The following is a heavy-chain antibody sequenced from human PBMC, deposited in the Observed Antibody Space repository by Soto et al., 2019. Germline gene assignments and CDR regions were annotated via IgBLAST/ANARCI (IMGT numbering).Heavy chain of an antibody. CDR3: ARDQGSGYYYYCGMDV. J-gene: IGHJ6*02. Sequence: GGSLRLSCAASGFTFSSYEMNWVRQAPGKGLEWVSYISSSGSTIYYADSVKGRFTISRDNAKNSLYLQMNSLRAEDTAVYYCARDQGSGYYYYCGMDVWGQGTTVTVSS. CDR2: ISSSGSTI. CDR1: GFTFSSYE. D-gene: IGHD3-3*01. V-gene: IGHV3-48*03.